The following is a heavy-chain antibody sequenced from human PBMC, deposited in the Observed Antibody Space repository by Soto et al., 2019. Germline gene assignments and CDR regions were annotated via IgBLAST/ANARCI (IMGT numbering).Heavy chain of an antibody. V-gene: IGHV1-3*05. CDR3: ARSFVVVTDFDY. Sequence: QVQLVQSGAEEKKPGASVKVSCKASGYTFTSYAMHWVRQAPGRRLEWMGWINGGNGNTKYSQKFQGRVTITRDTSASTAYMELSSLRSEDTVVYYCARSFVVVTDFDYWGQGTLVTVSS. CDR2: INGGNGNT. D-gene: IGHD2-21*02. J-gene: IGHJ4*02. CDR1: GYTFTSYA.